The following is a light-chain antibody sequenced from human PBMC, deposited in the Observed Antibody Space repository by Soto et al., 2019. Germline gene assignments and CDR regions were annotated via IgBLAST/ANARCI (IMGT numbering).Light chain of an antibody. CDR1: QSVSSSY. J-gene: IGKJ3*01. CDR2: GAC. Sequence: EIVLTQSPGTLSLSPGERATLSCRASQSVSSSYLAWYQQKPGQAPRLLIYGACSRVTGIPDRFSGSGAGTDFTLTISRLEPEDFAVYYCQQYGSSPLFTFGPGTKVDI. CDR3: QQYGSSPLFT. V-gene: IGKV3-20*01.